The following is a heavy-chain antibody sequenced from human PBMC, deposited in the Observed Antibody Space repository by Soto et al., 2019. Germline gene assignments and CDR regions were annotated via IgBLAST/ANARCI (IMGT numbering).Heavy chain of an antibody. D-gene: IGHD6-13*01. CDR2: ISSSSSYI. V-gene: IGHV3-21*01. CDR3: ARDSDPGGRAAAGTFWFDP. Sequence: GGSLRLSSAAFGCKFVGHGIHRVRQATEKGLEWVSSISSSSSYIYYADSVKGRFTISRDNSKNSLYLQMNSLRAEDTAVYYCARDSDPGGRAAAGTFWFDPWGQGTLVTVSS. CDR1: GCKFVGHG. J-gene: IGHJ5*02.